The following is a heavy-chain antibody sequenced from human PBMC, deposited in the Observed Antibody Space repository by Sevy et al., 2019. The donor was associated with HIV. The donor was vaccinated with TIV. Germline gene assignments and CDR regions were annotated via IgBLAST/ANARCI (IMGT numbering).Heavy chain of an antibody. D-gene: IGHD3-3*01. CDR3: ARGNLVRFLEWTDYYYYYGMDV. CDR1: GFTFSSYW. CDR2: INSDGSST. Sequence: GGSLRLSCAASGFTFSSYWMHWVRQAPGKGLVWVSRINSDGSSTSYADSVKGRFTISRDNAKNTLYLQMNILRAEDTAVYYWARGNLVRFLEWTDYYYYYGMDVWGQGTTVTVSS. V-gene: IGHV3-74*01. J-gene: IGHJ6*02.